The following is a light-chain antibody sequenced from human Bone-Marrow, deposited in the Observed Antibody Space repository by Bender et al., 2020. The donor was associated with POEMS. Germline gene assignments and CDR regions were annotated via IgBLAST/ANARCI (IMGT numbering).Light chain of an antibody. V-gene: IGLV2-23*02. CDR1: SSDVGSYNL. CDR3: CSYAGSSTWV. Sequence: QSALTQPASVSGSPGQSITISCTGTSSDVGSYNLVSWYQQHPGKAPKLLIYEVRKRPSGVSNRFSGSKSGNTASLTISGLQAEDEADYYCCSYAGSSTWVFGGGTKLTVL. J-gene: IGLJ3*02. CDR2: EVR.